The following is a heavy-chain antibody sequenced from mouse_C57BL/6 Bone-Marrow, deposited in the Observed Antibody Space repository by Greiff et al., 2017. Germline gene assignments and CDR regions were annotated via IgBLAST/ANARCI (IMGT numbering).Heavy chain of an antibody. Sequence: QVQLQQSGAELVKPGASVKLSCKASGYTFTSYWMHWVKQRPGRGLEWIGRIDPNSGGTKYTEKFKGKATLTVDKPSSTAYMQLSSLTSEDTAVYYGARQVYDDAGYSMDYWGKGTSVTVSA. CDR3: ARQVYDDAGYSMDY. CDR2: IDPNSGGT. J-gene: IGHJ4*01. D-gene: IGHD2-3*01. CDR1: GYTFTSYW. V-gene: IGHV1-72*01.